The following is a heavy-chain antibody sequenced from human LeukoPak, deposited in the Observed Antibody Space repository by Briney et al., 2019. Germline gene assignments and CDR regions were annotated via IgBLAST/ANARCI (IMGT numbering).Heavy chain of an antibody. CDR1: GYTFTGYY. Sequence: ASVKVSCKASGYTFTGYYMHWVRQAPGQGLEWMGWINPNSGGTNYAQKFQGRVTMARDTSISTAYMELSRLRSDDTAVYYCAKPYCGGDCYPNWFDPWGQGTLVTVSS. V-gene: IGHV1-2*02. CDR2: INPNSGGT. J-gene: IGHJ5*02. D-gene: IGHD2-21*01. CDR3: AKPYCGGDCYPNWFDP.